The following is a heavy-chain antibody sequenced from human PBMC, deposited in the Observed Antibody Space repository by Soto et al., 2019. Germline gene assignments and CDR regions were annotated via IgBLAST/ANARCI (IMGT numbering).Heavy chain of an antibody. CDR1: GFTVSSNY. CDR2: IYSGGST. J-gene: IGHJ4*02. Sequence: PGGSLRLSCAASGFTVSSNYMSWVRQAPGKGLEWVSVIYSGGSTYYADSVKGRFTISRDNSKNTLYLQMNSLRAEDTAVYYCARAPHYYSFDYWGQGTLVTVSS. V-gene: IGHV3-66*01. CDR3: ARAPHYYSFDY. D-gene: IGHD3-22*01.